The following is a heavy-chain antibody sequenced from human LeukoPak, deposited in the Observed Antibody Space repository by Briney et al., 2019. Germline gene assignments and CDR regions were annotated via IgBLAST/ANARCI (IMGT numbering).Heavy chain of an antibody. V-gene: IGHV3-48*03. D-gene: IGHD6-13*01. CDR3: ARESEQLDLDY. J-gene: IGHJ4*02. CDR2: ISSSGSTI. Sequence: GGSLRLSCAASGFTFSSYEMNWVRQAPGKGLEWVSYISSSGSTIYYADSVKGRFTISRDNAKNSLYLQMNSLRADDTAVYYCARESEQLDLDYWGQGTLVTVSS. CDR1: GFTFSSYE.